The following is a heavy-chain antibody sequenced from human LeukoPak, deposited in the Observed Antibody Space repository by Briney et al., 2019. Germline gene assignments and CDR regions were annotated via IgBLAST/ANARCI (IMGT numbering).Heavy chain of an antibody. J-gene: IGHJ4*02. V-gene: IGHV7-4-1*02. CDR1: GGTFSSYA. CDR3: ASALLTTVVTTEFDY. Sequence: ASVKVSCKASGGTFSSYAISWVRQAPGQGLEWMGWINTNTGNPTYAQGFTGRFVFSLDTSVSTAYLQISSLKAEDTAVYYCASALLTTVVTTEFDYWGQGTLVTVSS. D-gene: IGHD4-23*01. CDR2: INTNTGNP.